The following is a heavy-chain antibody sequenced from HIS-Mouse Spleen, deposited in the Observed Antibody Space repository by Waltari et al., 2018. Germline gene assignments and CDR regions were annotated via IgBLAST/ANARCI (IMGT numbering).Heavy chain of an antibody. V-gene: IGHV3-9*01. D-gene: IGHD2-15*01. J-gene: IGHJ4*02. Sequence: EVQLVESGGGVVQPGRSLRLSCAAPGFTFDDYAMHWVGQAPGKGLEWVSGISWNSGSIGYADSVKGRFTISRDNAKNSLYLQMTSLRAEDTALYYCAKGAVVAATPDYWGQGTLVTVSS. CDR2: ISWNSGSI. CDR3: AKGAVVAATPDY. CDR1: GFTFDDYA.